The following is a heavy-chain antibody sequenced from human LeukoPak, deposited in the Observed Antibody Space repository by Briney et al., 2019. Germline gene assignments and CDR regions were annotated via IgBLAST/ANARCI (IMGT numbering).Heavy chain of an antibody. D-gene: IGHD6-13*01. CDR2: IYYSGST. CDR1: GGSISSYY. CDR3: ARHWASIAAPDY. V-gene: IGHV4-59*08. Sequence: SETLSLTCTVSGGSISSYYWSWIRQPPGKGLEWIGYIYYSGSTNYNPSLKSRVTISVDTSKNQFSLKLSSVTAADTAVYYCARHWASIAAPDYWGQGTLVTVSS. J-gene: IGHJ4*02.